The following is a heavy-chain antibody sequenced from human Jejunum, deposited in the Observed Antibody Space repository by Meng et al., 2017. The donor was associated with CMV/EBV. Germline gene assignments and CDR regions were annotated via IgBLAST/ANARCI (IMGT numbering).Heavy chain of an antibody. CDR1: GDSFPNRISY. CDR3: VRDRGDGSGSYYDY. J-gene: IGHJ4*02. Sequence: GDSFPNRISYWGWIRQSPRKGLDWVASIHYTGGTYYNPSLKSRVTISVDTSKSQFSLELTSVTAADTAIYYCVRDRGDGSGSYYDYWGPGTVVTVSS. D-gene: IGHD3-10*01. CDR2: IHYTGGT. V-gene: IGHV4-39*07.